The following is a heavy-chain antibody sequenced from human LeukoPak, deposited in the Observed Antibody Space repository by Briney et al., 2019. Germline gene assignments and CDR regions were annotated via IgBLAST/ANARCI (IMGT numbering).Heavy chain of an antibody. CDR1: GFTFSSYW. CDR3: ARRENDILTGYYDDAFDI. D-gene: IGHD3-9*01. V-gene: IGHV4-59*12. CDR2: SYYTGTT. J-gene: IGHJ3*02. Sequence: GSLRLSCAASGFTFSSYWMSWVRQPPGKGLEWIGNSYYTGTTFQNPSLKSRVTMSIDMSKNQFSLKLSSVTATDTAVYYCARRENDILTGYYDDAFDIWGQGTMVTVSS.